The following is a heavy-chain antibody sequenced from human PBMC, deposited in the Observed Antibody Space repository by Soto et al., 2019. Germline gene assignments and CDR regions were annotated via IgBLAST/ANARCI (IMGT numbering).Heavy chain of an antibody. CDR3: ARAQFYSGSGNYNNLMFDA. CDR1: GGSIGGVGYS. Sequence: TLSLTCAVSGGSIGGVGYSWSWIRQPPGGGLEWIGYMYHSGTFLKSPSLKTRLTMSLDMSKNQFSLTLNSMTAADTAVYYCARAQFYSGSGNYNNLMFDAWGQGVQVTVSS. D-gene: IGHD3-10*01. CDR2: MYHSGTF. J-gene: IGHJ5*02. V-gene: IGHV4-30-2*01.